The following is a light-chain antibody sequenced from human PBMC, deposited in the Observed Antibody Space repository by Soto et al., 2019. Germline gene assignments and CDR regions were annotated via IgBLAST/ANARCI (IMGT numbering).Light chain of an antibody. J-gene: IGKJ5*01. Sequence: EIVLTHSPATLSLSPWERATLSCRASQSVSSSYLAWYQQKPGQAPRLLIYGASNRATAIPDRFSGTGSETDFTLTISRLEPEDFAVYYCQQYDNSPINFGQGTRLEIK. CDR3: QQYDNSPIN. CDR2: GAS. CDR1: QSVSSSY. V-gene: IGKV3-20*01.